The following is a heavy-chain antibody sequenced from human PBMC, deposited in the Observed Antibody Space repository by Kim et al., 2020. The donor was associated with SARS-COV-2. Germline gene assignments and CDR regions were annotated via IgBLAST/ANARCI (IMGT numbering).Heavy chain of an antibody. Sequence: YSNPCLKSRVTMSVATSKNQFSLKLSSVTAADPAIYYCARRYSSGWFYDYWGQGTLVSVSS. V-gene: IGHV4-39*01. J-gene: IGHJ4*02. D-gene: IGHD6-19*01. CDR3: ARRYSSGWFYDY.